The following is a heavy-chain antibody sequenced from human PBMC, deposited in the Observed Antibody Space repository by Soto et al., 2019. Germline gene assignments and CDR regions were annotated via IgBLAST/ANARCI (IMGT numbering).Heavy chain of an antibody. J-gene: IGHJ4*02. CDR2: IVVGSGNT. Sequence: QMQLVQSGPEVKKPGTSVKVSCKASGFTFTSSAVQWVRQARGQRLEWIGWIVVGSGNTNYAQKFQERVTLTRDMAKSTAYKELSSLRSEDPAVYYCALEYSSSSGGLDYWGQGTLVTVSS. D-gene: IGHD6-6*01. V-gene: IGHV1-58*01. CDR1: GFTFTSSA. CDR3: ALEYSSSSGGLDY.